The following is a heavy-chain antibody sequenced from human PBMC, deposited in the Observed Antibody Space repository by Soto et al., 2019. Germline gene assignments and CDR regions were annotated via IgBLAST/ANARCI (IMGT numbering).Heavy chain of an antibody. CDR2: ISAYNGNT. CDR3: AKNHGVELVPLATVDWFDP. J-gene: IGHJ5*02. D-gene: IGHD2-8*01. V-gene: IGHV1-18*01. Sequence: APVKLSCKASGYTITSYGIIWVRQAPGQGLEWMGWISAYNGNTNYAQKLQGRVTMTTDTSTSTAYMELNNLSAEDTAVYHCAKNHGVELVPLATVDWFDPWGQGSVVTVS. CDR1: GYTITSYG.